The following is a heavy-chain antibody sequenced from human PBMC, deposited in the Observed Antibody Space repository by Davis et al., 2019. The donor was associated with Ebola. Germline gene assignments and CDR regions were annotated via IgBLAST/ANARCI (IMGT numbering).Heavy chain of an antibody. CDR1: GFTFSGSA. D-gene: IGHD2-2*01. V-gene: IGHV3-33*08. CDR2: IWYDGSNK. Sequence: GESLKISCAASGFTFSGSAMHWVRQAPGKGLEWVAVIWYDGSNKYYADSVKGRFTISRDNSKNTLYLQMNSLRAEDTAVYYCARALGGYCSSTSCYRDYYYYGMDVWGQGTTVTVSS. CDR3: ARALGGYCSSTSCYRDYYYYGMDV. J-gene: IGHJ6*02.